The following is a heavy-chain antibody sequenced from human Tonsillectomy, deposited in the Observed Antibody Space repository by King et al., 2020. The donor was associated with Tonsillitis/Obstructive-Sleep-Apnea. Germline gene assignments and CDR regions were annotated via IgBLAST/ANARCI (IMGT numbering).Heavy chain of an antibody. CDR1: GFTFSSYA. CDR3: AKDLGYSSDWWVDYFDY. J-gene: IGHJ4*02. Sequence: VQLVESGGGLVQPGGSLRLSCAASGFTFSSYAMSWVRQAPGKGLEWVSGISGNGGSTYYADSVKGRFTISRDNSKNTLYLQMNSLRAEDTAVYYCAKDLGYSSDWWVDYFDYWGQGTLVTVSS. CDR2: ISGNGGST. D-gene: IGHD6-19*01. V-gene: IGHV3-23*04.